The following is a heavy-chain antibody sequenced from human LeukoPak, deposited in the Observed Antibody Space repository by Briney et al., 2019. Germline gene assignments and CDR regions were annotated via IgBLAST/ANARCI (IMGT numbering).Heavy chain of an antibody. CDR1: GFTFSGYA. J-gene: IGHJ4*02. CDR2: FSGSGGST. CDR3: AKGCDSSGSAPLDY. D-gene: IGHD3-22*01. V-gene: IGHV3-23*01. Sequence: GGSLRLSCAASGFTFSGYAMSWVRQAPGKGLECISGFSGSGGSTYYADSVKGRFTISRDNSKNTLYLQMNSLRAEDTAVYYCAKGCDSSGSAPLDYWGRGTLVTVSS.